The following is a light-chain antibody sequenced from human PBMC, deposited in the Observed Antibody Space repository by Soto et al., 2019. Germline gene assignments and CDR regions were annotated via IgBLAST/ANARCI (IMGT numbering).Light chain of an antibody. CDR1: QEIGNY. CDR3: QQLHTSLPCT. V-gene: IGKV1-9*01. CDR2: SAS. J-gene: IGKJ2*02. Sequence: IQLTQFPSSLSASVGDRVTITCRASQEIGNYLAWYRQKPGNAPELLIFSASTLQVGVPSRFSGSGSGTDFTLTISSLQLEDFATYYCQQLHTSLPCTFGQGTRL.